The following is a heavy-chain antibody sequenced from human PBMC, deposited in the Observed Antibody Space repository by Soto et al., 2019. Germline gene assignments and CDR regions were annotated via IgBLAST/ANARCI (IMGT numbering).Heavy chain of an antibody. CDR2: IKSKAYGSRK. D-gene: IGHD3-16*01. V-gene: IGHV3-15*01. CDR3: ATPRQGSHGYSF. J-gene: IGHJ4*01. CDR1: GITVSNVW. Sequence: PGGSLRLSCAASGITVSNVWMTWIRQAPGKGLEWVGRIKSKAYGSRKEYGTPVKVRFIISRDDSKNTVDLQMHALRTEDTAFYYCATPRQGSHGYSFWGHGALVTVSS.